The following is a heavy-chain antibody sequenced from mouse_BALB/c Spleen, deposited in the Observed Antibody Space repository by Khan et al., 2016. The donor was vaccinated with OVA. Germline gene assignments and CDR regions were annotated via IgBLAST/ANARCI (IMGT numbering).Heavy chain of an antibody. Sequence: QIQLVQSGAELVKPGASVKLSCKASGYIFTSYYMYWVKQRPGQGLEWIGEINPNNGDTNFTERFKSKASLTVDTSSSTAYMQLSSLTSEDSAVYCCTRSGYGTFAYWGQGTLVTVSA. V-gene: IGHV1S81*02. D-gene: IGHD2-1*01. CDR2: INPNNGDT. CDR3: TRSGYGTFAY. J-gene: IGHJ3*01. CDR1: GYIFTSYY.